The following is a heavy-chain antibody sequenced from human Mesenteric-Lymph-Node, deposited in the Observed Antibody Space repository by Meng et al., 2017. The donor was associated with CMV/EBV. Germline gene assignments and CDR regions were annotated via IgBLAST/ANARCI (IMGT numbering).Heavy chain of an antibody. CDR3: ARRRYCSSTSCYGWFDP. Sequence: GGAFSGYYWSWNLQPPGKGLEWIGEINHSGSTNYNPSLKSRVTISVDTSKNQFSLKLSSVTAADTAVYYCARRRYCSSTSCYGWFDPWGQGTLVTVSS. J-gene: IGHJ5*02. V-gene: IGHV4-34*01. CDR2: INHSGST. CDR1: GGAFSGYY. D-gene: IGHD2-2*01.